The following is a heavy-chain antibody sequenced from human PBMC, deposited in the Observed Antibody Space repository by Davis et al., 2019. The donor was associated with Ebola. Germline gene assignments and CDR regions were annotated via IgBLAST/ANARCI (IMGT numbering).Heavy chain of an antibody. CDR3: AKDLARYYDSSGYYYYYGMDV. CDR2: ISYDGSNK. D-gene: IGHD3-22*01. CDR1: GFTFSSYA. V-gene: IGHV3-30-3*01. Sequence: GESLKISCAASGFTFSSYAMHWVRQAPGKGLEWVAVISYDGSNKYYADSVKGRFTISRDNSKNTLYLQMNSLRAEDTAVYYCAKDLARYYDSSGYYYYYGMDVWGQGTTVTVSS. J-gene: IGHJ6*02.